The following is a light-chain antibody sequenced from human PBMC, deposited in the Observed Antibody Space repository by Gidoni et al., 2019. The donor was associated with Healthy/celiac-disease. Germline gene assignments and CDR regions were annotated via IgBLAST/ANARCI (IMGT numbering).Light chain of an antibody. J-gene: IGKJ4*01. CDR2: AAS. Sequence: AIRLTQSPSSFSASTGDRVTITCRASQGISSYLAWYQQKPGKAPKLLIYAASTLQSGVPSRFSGSGSGTDFTLTISCLQSEDVATYYCLQYYSYPLTFGGGTKVEIK. CDR3: LQYYSYPLT. V-gene: IGKV1-8*01. CDR1: QGISSY.